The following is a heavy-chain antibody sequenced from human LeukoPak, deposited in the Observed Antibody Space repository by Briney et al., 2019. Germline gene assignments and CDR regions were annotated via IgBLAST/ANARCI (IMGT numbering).Heavy chain of an antibody. V-gene: IGHV4-34*01. CDR2: INHSGST. CDR3: ARGRYVSSGYYSHPWDY. CDR1: GGSFSGYY. D-gene: IGHD3-22*01. Sequence: SETLSLTCAVYGGSFSGYYWSWIRQPPGKGLEWIGEINHSGSTNYNPSLKSRVTISVDTSKNQFSLKLSSVTAADTAVYYCARGRYVSSGYYSHPWDYWGQGTLVTVSS. J-gene: IGHJ4*02.